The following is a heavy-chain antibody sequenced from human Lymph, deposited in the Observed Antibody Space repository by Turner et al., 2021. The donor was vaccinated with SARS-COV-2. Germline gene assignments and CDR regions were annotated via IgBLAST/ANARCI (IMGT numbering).Heavy chain of an antibody. CDR2: MNLDSGDT. CDR3: ARVHGHCTSTRCYWDYYFGMDV. J-gene: IGHJ6*02. Sequence: QVPLVQSGAEVKKPGASVKVSCKASGYPFTRYDINWVRQATGQGLEWMGWMNLDSGDTGYAQKFSGRVTMTRDTSIRTAYMELSSLRSEDTAVNYGARVHGHCTSTRCYWDYYFGMDVWGQGTTVTVSS. V-gene: IGHV1-8*01. CDR1: GYPFTRYD. D-gene: IGHD2-2*01.